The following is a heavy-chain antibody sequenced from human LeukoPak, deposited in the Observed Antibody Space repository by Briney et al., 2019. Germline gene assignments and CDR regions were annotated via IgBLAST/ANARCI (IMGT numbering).Heavy chain of an antibody. CDR2: IYYSGST. J-gene: IGHJ5*02. CDR3: GRSPNIGFAEGGGFDP. Sequence: SETLSLTCTVSGGSINSGDYYWVWIRQPPGKGLEWIGSIYYSGSTSYNPSLKSRVTMTVDTSKSQFSLKLSSVTAADTAVYFGGRSPNIGFAEGGGFDPGGKEPLVTVSS. D-gene: IGHD3-10*01. V-gene: IGHV4-39*07. CDR1: GGSINSGDYY.